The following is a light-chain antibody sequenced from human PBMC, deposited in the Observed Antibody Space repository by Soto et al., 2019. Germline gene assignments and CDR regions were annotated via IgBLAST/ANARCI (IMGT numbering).Light chain of an antibody. CDR2: AAS. CDR3: QQYGGSPPRYT. Sequence: EIVLTQSPGTLSLSPGERATLSCRASQTISSSSLAWYLQKPGQAPRLLIYAASRRATGIPDRFSGSGSGTDFTLTISRLEPEDFAVYYCQQYGGSPPRYTFGQATKLEIK. CDR1: QTISSSS. J-gene: IGKJ2*01. V-gene: IGKV3-20*01.